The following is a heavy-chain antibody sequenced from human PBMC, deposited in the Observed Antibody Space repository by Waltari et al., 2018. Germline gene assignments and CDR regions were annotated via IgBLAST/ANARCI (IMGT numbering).Heavy chain of an antibody. J-gene: IGHJ4*02. D-gene: IGHD5-18*01. CDR3: ARQNIHSYGYGYFDF. Sequence: EVQLEQSGAEVKKPGASLKISCNGSGYSFAKYCIGWVRQMPGKGLEWMGVIYPGDSNTKYSLSFQGQVTISADTSISTDYLQWSSLKASDTAIYFCARQNIHSYGYGYFDFWGQGTLVTVSS. CDR1: GYSFAKYC. CDR2: IYPGDSNT. V-gene: IGHV5-51*01.